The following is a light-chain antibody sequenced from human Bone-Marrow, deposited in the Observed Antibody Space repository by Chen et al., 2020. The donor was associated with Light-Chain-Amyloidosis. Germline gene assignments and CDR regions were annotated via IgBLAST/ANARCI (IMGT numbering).Light chain of an antibody. Sequence: EIVLTQSPGTLSLSPGERATLSCRASQSVSSSYLAWDQQKPGQAPRLLIYGASSRATGIPDRFSGSGSGTDFTLTISRLEPEDFAVYYCQQYGSSPSTFGGGTKVEIK. CDR1: QSVSSSY. CDR3: QQYGSSPST. V-gene: IGKV3-20*01. CDR2: GAS. J-gene: IGKJ4*01.